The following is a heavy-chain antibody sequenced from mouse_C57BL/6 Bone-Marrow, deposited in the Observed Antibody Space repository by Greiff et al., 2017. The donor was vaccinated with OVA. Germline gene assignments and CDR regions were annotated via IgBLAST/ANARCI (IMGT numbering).Heavy chain of an antibody. V-gene: IGHV1-59*01. CDR2: IAPSDSYI. D-gene: IGHD1-1*01. Sequence: QVQLQQPGAELVRPGTSVKLSCKASGYTFTNYWMHWVKQRPGQGLEWIGVIAPSDSYINYNQKFKGRATLTVATSSSTAYSHLSSLPSEDSAVYYCAHYGSRLYLHYWGQGTSLTVSS. CDR3: AHYGSRLYLHY. CDR1: GYTFTNYW. J-gene: IGHJ2*02.